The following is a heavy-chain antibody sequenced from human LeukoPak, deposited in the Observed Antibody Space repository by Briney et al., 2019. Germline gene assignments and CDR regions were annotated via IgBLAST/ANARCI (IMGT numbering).Heavy chain of an antibody. D-gene: IGHD2-2*01. J-gene: IGHJ3*02. V-gene: IGHV4-30-4*08. CDR2: IHYSGST. Sequence: RASETLSLTCTVSGGSISSSDYYWSWIRQPPGKGLEWIGYIHYSGSTYYNPSLKSRITISVDTSKNQFSLKLSSVTAADTAVYYCARYCSSISCRSFAFDIWGQGTMVTVSS. CDR1: GGSISSSDYY. CDR3: ARYCSSISCRSFAFDI.